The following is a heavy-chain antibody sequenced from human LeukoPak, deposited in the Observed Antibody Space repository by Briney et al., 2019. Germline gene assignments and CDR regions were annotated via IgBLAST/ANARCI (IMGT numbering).Heavy chain of an antibody. V-gene: IGHV3-7*01. CDR2: IKQDGSQK. D-gene: IGHD7-27*01. J-gene: IGHJ4*02. Sequence: PGGSLRLSCAASGFTFTTYWMTWVRQAPGKGLEWVANIKQDGSQKYYVDSVKGRFTISRDNAKNSLYLQMNSLKAEDTAVYYCARENWANDYWGQGTPVTVSS. CDR1: GFTFTTYW. CDR3: ARENWANDY.